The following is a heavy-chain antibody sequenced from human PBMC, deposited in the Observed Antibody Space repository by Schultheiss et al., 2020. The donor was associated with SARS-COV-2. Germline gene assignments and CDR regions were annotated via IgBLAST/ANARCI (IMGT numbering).Heavy chain of an antibody. CDR2: ISSSGSTI. CDR3: AKAGIAVEYYFDY. CDR1: GFTFSSYA. V-gene: IGHV3-23*01. J-gene: IGHJ4*02. Sequence: GGSLRLSCAASGFTFSSYAMSWVRQAPGKGLEWVSYISSSGSTIYYADSVKGRFTISRDNSKNTLYLQMNSLRAEDTAVYYCAKAGIAVEYYFDYWGQGTLVTVSS. D-gene: IGHD6-19*01.